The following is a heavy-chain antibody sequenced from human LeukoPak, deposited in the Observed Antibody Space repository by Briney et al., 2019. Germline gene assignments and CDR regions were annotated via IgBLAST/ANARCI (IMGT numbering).Heavy chain of an antibody. V-gene: IGHV4-59*01. D-gene: IGHD2-8*01. Sequence: SETLSLTCTVSGGSISGYYWSWIRQPPGKGLEWIGYIYYSGSTNYNPSLKSRVTISVDTSKNQFSLKLSSVTAADTAVYYFATTQYARVSGDFDLWGRGTLVTVSS. J-gene: IGHJ2*01. CDR3: ATTQYARVSGDFDL. CDR2: IYYSGST. CDR1: GGSISGYY.